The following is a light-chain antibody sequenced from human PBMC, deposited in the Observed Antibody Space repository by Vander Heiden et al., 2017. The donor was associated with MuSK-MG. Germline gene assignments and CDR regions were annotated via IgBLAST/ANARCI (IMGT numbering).Light chain of an antibody. CDR2: DAS. Sequence: EIVLTQFPATLSLSPGDRATLSCRASQSVGSYLAWYQQKPGQAPRLLIYDASTSDTGIPVTFHDSASVTDFTLTMSSLEPEDIALYYCLHRCNWRFTFGQGTKVEVK. CDR1: QSVGSY. V-gene: IGKV3-11*01. CDR3: LHRCNWRFT. J-gene: IGKJ1*01.